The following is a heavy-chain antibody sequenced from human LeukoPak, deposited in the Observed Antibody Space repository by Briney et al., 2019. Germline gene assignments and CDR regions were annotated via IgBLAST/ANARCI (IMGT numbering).Heavy chain of an antibody. V-gene: IGHV3-9*03. CDR2: ISWNSGSI. CDR3: AKGYCSSTSCYPFDY. Sequence: GGSLRLSCAASGFTLDDYAMHWVRQAPGKGLEWVSGISWNSGSIGYADSVKGRFTISRDNAKNSLYLQMNSLRAEDMALYYCAKGYCSSTSCYPFDYWGQGTLVTVSS. J-gene: IGHJ4*02. CDR1: GFTLDDYA. D-gene: IGHD2-2*01.